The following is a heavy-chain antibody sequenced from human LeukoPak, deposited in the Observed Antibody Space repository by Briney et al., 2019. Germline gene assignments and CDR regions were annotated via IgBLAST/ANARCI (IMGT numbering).Heavy chain of an antibody. J-gene: IGHJ5*02. CDR1: GFTFSNYQ. CDR3: AREGYSYGYDH. V-gene: IGHV3-21*01. Sequence: GGSLRLSCAASGFTFSNYQMNWVRQAPGKGQEWVSCISSSSSYIYYADSVKGRFTISRDNAKNSLFLQMNSLRAEDTAVYYCAREGYSYGYDHWGQGTLVTVSS. D-gene: IGHD5-18*01. CDR2: ISSSSSYI.